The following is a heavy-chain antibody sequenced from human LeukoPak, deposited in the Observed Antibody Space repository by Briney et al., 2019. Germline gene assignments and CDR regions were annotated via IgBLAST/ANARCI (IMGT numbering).Heavy chain of an antibody. V-gene: IGHV1-69*01. CDR2: IIPIFGTA. CDR1: GGTFSSYA. Sequence: SVKVSCKASGGTFSSYAISWVRQAPGQGLEWMGGIIPIFGTANYAQKFQGRVTITADESTSTVSMELSSLRSEDTAVYFCARQEDSSGYYYYYWGQGTLVTVSS. CDR3: ARQEDSSGYYYYY. D-gene: IGHD3-22*01. J-gene: IGHJ4*02.